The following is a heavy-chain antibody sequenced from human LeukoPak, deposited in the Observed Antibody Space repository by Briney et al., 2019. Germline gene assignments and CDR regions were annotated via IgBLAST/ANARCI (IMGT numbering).Heavy chain of an antibody. V-gene: IGHV3-30*04. D-gene: IGHD6-13*01. CDR3: ARLKRSSWAGGMDFQH. J-gene: IGHJ1*01. CDR2: ISYDGSNK. Sequence: GGSLRLSCAASGFTFSSYAMHWVRQAPGKGLECVAVISYDGSNKYYADSVKGRFTISRGNSKNTLYLQMNSLRAEDTAVYYCARLKRSSWAGGMDFQHWGQGTLVTVSS. CDR1: GFTFSSYA.